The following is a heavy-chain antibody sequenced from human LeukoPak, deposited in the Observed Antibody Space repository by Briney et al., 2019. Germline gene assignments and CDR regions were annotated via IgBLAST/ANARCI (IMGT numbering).Heavy chain of an antibody. CDR1: GFTFSSYG. D-gene: IGHD3-10*01. CDR2: IRYDGSNK. V-gene: IGHV3-30*02. J-gene: IGHJ4*02. CDR3: AKPMVRGVIITFDY. Sequence: PGGSLRLSCAASGFTFSSYGMHWVRQAPGKGLEWVAFIRYDGSNKYYADSVKGRFTISRDNSKNTLYLQMNSLRAEDTAVYYCAKPMVRGVIITFDYWGQGTLVTVSS.